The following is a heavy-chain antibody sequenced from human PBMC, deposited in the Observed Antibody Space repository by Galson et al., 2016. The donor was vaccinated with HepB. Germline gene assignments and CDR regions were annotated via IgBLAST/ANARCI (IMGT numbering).Heavy chain of an antibody. CDR3: ASEGMIWFGESSPAPFYFDS. Sequence: SLRLSCATSGFNFSDYYMTWIRQAPGKGLEWVSYISSAGSHTKYAASVKGRFTISRDNAKSTLSLHINSLRAEDTAVYFCASEGMIWFGESSPAPFYFDSWGQGTPVTVSS. CDR2: ISSAGSHT. V-gene: IGHV3-11*06. J-gene: IGHJ4*02. CDR1: GFNFSDYY. D-gene: IGHD3-10*01.